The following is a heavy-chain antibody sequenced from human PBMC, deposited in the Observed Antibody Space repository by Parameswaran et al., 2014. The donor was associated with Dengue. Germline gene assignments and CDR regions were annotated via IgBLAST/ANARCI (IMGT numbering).Heavy chain of an antibody. CDR3: AGTEDCSGGSCVTYYYYGMDV. V-gene: IGHV3-53*01. CDR2: IYSGGST. D-gene: IGHD2-15*01. Sequence: WIRQPPGKGLEWVSVIYSGGSTYYADSVKGRFTISRDNSKNTLYLQMNSLRAEDTAVYYCAGTEDCSGGSCVTYYYYGMDVWGQGTTVTVSS. J-gene: IGHJ6*02.